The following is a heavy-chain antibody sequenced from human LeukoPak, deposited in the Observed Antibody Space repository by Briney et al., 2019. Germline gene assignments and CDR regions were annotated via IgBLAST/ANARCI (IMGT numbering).Heavy chain of an antibody. D-gene: IGHD3-22*01. J-gene: IGHJ4*02. CDR3: ASYYDSSGYTDNFDY. CDR2: IYYSGST. Sequence: SETLSLTCTVSGGSINSGDYYWSWIRQPPGKGLEWIGYIYYSGSTYHNPSLKSRVTIPVDTSKNQFSLKMSSVTAADTAVYYCASYYDSSGYTDNFDYWGQGTLVTVSS. V-gene: IGHV4-30-4*01. CDR1: GGSINSGDYY.